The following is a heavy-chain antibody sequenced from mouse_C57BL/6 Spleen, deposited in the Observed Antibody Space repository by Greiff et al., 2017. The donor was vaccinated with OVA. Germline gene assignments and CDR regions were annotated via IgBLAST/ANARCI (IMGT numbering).Heavy chain of an antibody. CDR3: ARHDYAGGD. J-gene: IGHJ2*01. D-gene: IGHD2-4*01. Sequence: VQLQQPGAELVKPGASVKLSCTASGYTFTSYWMQWVKQRPGQGLEWIGEIDPSDSYTNYTQKFKGKATLTVDTSSSTAYMQLSNLTSEDSAVYYCARHDYAGGDWGQGTTLTVSS. V-gene: IGHV1-50*01. CDR1: GYTFTSYW. CDR2: IDPSDSYT.